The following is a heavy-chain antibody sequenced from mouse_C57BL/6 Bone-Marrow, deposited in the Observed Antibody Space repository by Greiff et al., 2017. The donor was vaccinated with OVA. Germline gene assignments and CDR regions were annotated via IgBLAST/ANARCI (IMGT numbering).Heavy chain of an antibody. J-gene: IGHJ3*01. CDR1: GYTFTGYW. Sequence: VQLQQSGAELMKPGASVKLSCKATGYTFTGYWIEWVKQRPGHGLEWIGEILPGSGSTNYNEKFKGKATFTAYTSSNTAYMQLSSLSTEDSAIYYCARMGVYYGNYGAYWGQGTLVTVSA. V-gene: IGHV1-9*01. CDR3: ARMGVYYGNYGAY. D-gene: IGHD2-1*01. CDR2: ILPGSGST.